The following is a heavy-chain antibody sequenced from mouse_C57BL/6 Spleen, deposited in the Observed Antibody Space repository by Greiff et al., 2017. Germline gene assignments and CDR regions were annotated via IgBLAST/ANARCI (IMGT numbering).Heavy chain of an antibody. CDR3: ARSEYSEFGYAMDY. J-gene: IGHJ4*01. V-gene: IGHV1-81*01. CDR2: IYPRSGNT. Sequence: QVQLQQSGAELARPGASVKLSCKASGYTFTSYGISWVKQRTGQGLEWIGEIYPRSGNTYYNEKFKGKATLTADKSSSTAYMELRSLTSEDSAVYFCARSEYSEFGYAMDYWGQGTSVTVSS. CDR1: GYTFTSYG. D-gene: IGHD2-10*02.